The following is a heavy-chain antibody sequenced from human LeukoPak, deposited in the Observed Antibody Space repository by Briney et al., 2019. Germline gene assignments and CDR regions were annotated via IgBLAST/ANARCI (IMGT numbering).Heavy chain of an antibody. V-gene: IGHV3-23*01. CDR3: AKGPRPDISVAHTLER. CDR2: ISSRGDST. CDR1: GFTFNNYA. D-gene: IGHD6-19*01. Sequence: GGSLRLSCAASGFTFNNYAMTWVRQAPGRGLEWVSTISSRGDSTYDADSVRGRFTTSRDSSQNSLYLQMNSLRAEDTAVYYCAKGPRPDISVAHTLERWGQGTLVTVSS. J-gene: IGHJ4*01.